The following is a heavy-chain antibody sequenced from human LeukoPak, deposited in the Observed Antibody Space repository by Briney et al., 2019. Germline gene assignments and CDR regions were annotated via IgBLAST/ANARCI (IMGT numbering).Heavy chain of an antibody. V-gene: IGHV1-18*01. CDR2: ISAYNGNT. J-gene: IGHJ4*02. CDR3: ARTGIAAAGSSY. D-gene: IGHD6-13*01. CDR1: RYTFTSYG. Sequence: GASVNDSCKASRYTFTSYGISWVRQARGQGSAWMGWISAYNGNTNYAQKRQGRVTMTTDTSTSTAYMKLRSLRSDDTAVYYCARTGIAAAGSSYWGQGTLVTVSS.